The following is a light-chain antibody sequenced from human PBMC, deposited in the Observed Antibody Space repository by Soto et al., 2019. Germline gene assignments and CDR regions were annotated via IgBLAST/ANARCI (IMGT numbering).Light chain of an antibody. CDR2: EVN. CDR1: SSDVGGYNF. J-gene: IGLJ2*01. V-gene: IGLV2-14*01. Sequence: QSVLTQPASVSGSPGQSITISCTGTSSDVGGYNFVSWYQQHPGKATKLMIFEVNNRPSGVSNRFSGSKSGNTASLTISWLQAEDEADYYCSSCTSSTPQVLGGGNKLTVL. CDR3: SSCTSSTPQV.